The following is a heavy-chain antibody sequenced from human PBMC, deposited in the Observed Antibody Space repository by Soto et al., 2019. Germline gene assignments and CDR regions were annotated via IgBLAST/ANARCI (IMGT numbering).Heavy chain of an antibody. CDR1: GFTFSSYW. CDR3: ARCYGSGSYFPPDAFDI. V-gene: IGHV3-7*03. CDR2: IKQDGSEK. D-gene: IGHD3-10*01. J-gene: IGHJ3*02. Sequence: GGSLRLSCAASGFTFSSYWMSWVRQAPGKGLEWVANIKQDGSEKYYVDSVKGRFTISRDNAKNSLYLQMNSLRAEDTAVYYCARCYGSGSYFPPDAFDIWGQGTMVT.